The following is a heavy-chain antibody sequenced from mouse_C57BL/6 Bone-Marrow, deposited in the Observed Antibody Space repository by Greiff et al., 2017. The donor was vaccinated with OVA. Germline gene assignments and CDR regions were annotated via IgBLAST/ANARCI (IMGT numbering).Heavy chain of an antibody. CDR1: GYTFTSYW. Sequence: VQLQQSGAELVMPGASVKLSCKASGYTFTSYWMHWVKQRPGQGLEWIGAIDPSDSYTNYNQKFKGKSTLTVDKSSSTAYMQLSSLTSEDSAVYDCARDDGYSFAYWGQGTLVTVSA. CDR3: ARDDGYSFAY. D-gene: IGHD2-3*01. J-gene: IGHJ3*01. CDR2: IDPSDSYT. V-gene: IGHV1-69*01.